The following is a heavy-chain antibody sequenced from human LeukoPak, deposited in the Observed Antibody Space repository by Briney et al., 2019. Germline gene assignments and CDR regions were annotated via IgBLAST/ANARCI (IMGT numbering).Heavy chain of an antibody. D-gene: IGHD5-24*01. J-gene: IGHJ4*02. V-gene: IGHV4-34*01. Sequence: PSETLSLTCAVYGESFSGYYWSWIRQPPGKGLEWIGEINHSGSTNYNPSLKSRVTISVDTSKNQFSLKLSSVTAADTAVYYCARGKMATKRRYFDYWGQGTLVTVSS. CDR3: ARGKMATKRRYFDY. CDR1: GESFSGYY. CDR2: INHSGST.